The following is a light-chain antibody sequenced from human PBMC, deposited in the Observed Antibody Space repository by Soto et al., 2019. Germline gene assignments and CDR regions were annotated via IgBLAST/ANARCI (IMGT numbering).Light chain of an antibody. J-gene: IGKJ5*01. CDR3: QQLNSYLIT. Sequence: IQMTQSPSTLSASVGDRVTITCRASQSINNWLAWYQQKPGKAPKLLIYDASSLHTGVPSRFSGSGSGTEFTLTISSLQPEDFATYYCQQLNSYLITFGQGTRLEIK. CDR1: QSINNW. V-gene: IGKV1-5*01. CDR2: DAS.